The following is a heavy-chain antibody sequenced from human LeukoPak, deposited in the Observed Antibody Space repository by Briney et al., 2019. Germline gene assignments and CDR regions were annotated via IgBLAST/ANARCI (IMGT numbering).Heavy chain of an antibody. CDR3: ARDEWPVPGYFDY. CDR2: IYHSGST. CDR1: GFTFSSYA. D-gene: IGHD3-3*01. J-gene: IGHJ4*02. Sequence: GSLRLSCAASGFTFSSYAMSWVRQAPGKGLEWIGSIYHSGSTYYNPTLKSRVTISVDTSKNQFSLKLSSVTAADTAVYYCARDEWPVPGYFDYWGQGTLVTVSS. V-gene: IGHV4-38-2*02.